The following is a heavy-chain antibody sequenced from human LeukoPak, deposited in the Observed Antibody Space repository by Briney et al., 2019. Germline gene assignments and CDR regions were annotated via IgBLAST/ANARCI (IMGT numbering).Heavy chain of an antibody. V-gene: IGHV4-59*01. D-gene: IGHD1-26*01. CDR2: IYDSANT. CDR3: ARDRSGILDY. CDR1: GGSISGYY. Sequence: SETLSLTCTVSGGSISGYYWSWIRQSLGKGLEYIGYIYDSANTNYNPSLKSRVTISVDTSKSQFSLKLSSVTAADTAMYYCARDRSGILDYWGQGTLVTVSS. J-gene: IGHJ4*02.